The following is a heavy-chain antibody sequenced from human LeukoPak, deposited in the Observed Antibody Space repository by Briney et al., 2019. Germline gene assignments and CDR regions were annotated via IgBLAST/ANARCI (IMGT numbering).Heavy chain of an antibody. D-gene: IGHD3-10*01. V-gene: IGHV3-74*03. Sequence: GGSLRLSCAASGFTFSNYWMHWVRHAPGKGLVWVSRINPDGSTTTYADSVKGRFTISRDNAKNSLYLQMNSLRAEDTAVYYCARIAMVRGVIITMWLDYWGQGTLVTVSS. J-gene: IGHJ4*02. CDR3: ARIAMVRGVIITMWLDY. CDR1: GFTFSNYW. CDR2: INPDGSTT.